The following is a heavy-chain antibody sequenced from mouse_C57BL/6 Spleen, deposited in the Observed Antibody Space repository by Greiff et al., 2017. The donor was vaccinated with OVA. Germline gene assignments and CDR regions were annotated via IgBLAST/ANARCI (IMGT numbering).Heavy chain of an antibody. Sequence: VQLKESGGGLVKPGGSLKLSCAASGFTFSSYAMSWVRQTPEKRLEWVATISDGGSYTYYPDNVKGRFTISRDNAKNNLYLQMSHLKSEDTAMYYCARDYYDYDGGGYYFDYWGQGTTLIVSS. V-gene: IGHV5-4*01. CDR2: ISDGGSYT. CDR1: GFTFSSYA. CDR3: ARDYYDYDGGGYYFDY. J-gene: IGHJ2*01. D-gene: IGHD2-4*01.